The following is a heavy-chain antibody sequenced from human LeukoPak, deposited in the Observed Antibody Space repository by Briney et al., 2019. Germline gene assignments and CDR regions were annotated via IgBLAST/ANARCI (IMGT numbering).Heavy chain of an antibody. J-gene: IGHJ6*02. CDR1: GVTVSSNY. D-gene: IGHD1-14*01. Sequence: PGGSLRLSCAASGVTVSSNYMNWVRQAPGKGLEWVSAISGTSGATYYADSVKGRFTISRDNSKNTLYLQMKSLRADDTAVYYCAKGYPYYFYAMDVWGQGTTVTVSS. CDR3: AKGYPYYFYAMDV. V-gene: IGHV3-23*01. CDR2: ISGTSGAT.